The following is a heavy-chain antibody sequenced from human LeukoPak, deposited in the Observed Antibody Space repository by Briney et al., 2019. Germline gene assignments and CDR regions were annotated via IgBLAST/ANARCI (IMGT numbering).Heavy chain of an antibody. CDR3: AKGIGSESDF. CDR1: GFTFSHYG. CDR2: ISHDGSHK. V-gene: IGHV3-30*18. J-gene: IGHJ4*02. Sequence: GGSLRLSCAGSGFTFSHYGMHWVRQAPGQGLEWVAVISHDGSHKNYAYSVKGRFSISRDNSKDTLYLQLNSLRAEDTAAYYCAKGIGSESDFWGQGTLVTVSS. D-gene: IGHD2-21*01.